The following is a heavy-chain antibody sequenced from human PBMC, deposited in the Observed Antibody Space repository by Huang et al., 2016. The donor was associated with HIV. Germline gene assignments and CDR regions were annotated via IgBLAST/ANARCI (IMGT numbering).Heavy chain of an antibody. CDR2: IKRKTDCGTT. CDR1: GFTFSNAW. D-gene: IGHD6-19*01. Sequence: EVQLVESGGGLVKPGGSLRLSCAASGFTFSNAWMSWVRQGSGEGLEGVGRIKRKTDCGTTDYAAPVKGRFTISRDESKNTLYLQMNSLKTEDTAVYYCTTESESSGWTMDHDAFDIWGQGTMVTVSS. CDR3: TTESESSGWTMDHDAFDI. J-gene: IGHJ3*02. V-gene: IGHV3-15*01.